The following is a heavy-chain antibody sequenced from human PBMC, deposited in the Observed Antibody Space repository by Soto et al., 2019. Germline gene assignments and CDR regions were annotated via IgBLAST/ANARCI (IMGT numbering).Heavy chain of an antibody. J-gene: IGHJ4*02. V-gene: IGHV3-53*01. CDR2: IYSGGST. D-gene: IGHD3-22*01. Sequence: GASLRLSCAASGFTVSNNYMSCVRQAPGKGLEWVSAIYSGGSTYYADSVKGRFTISRDNSKNTLYLQMKSLRAEDTAVYYCARGVYSGSSGYYFFDYWGQGT. CDR3: ARGVYSGSSGYYFFDY. CDR1: GFTVSNNY.